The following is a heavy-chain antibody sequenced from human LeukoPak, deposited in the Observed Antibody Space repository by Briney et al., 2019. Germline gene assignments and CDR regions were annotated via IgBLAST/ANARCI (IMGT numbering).Heavy chain of an antibody. V-gene: IGHV3-30*03. CDR2: ISYDGSNK. D-gene: IGHD4-11*01. J-gene: IGHJ6*02. CDR1: GFTFSSYG. CDR3: ASGATVTVPYYYYYGMDV. Sequence: GGSLRLSCAASGFTFSSYGMHWVRQAPGKGLEWVAVISYDGSNKYCADSVKGRFTISRDNSKNTLYLQMNSLRAEDTAVYYCASGATVTVPYYYYYGMDVWGQGTTVTVSS.